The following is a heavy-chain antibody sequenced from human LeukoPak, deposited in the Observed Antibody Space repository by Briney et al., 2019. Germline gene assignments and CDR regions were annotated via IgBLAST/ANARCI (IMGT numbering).Heavy chain of an antibody. J-gene: IGHJ4*02. V-gene: IGHV1-2*02. Sequence: ASVKVSCNTSGYTFTAYYIHWVRQAPGQGLEWMGWFKSNSGGTKYLQKFQGRVTMTRDTSINTVYMELSSLRSDDTAIYYCAADKQQLSYFFDYWGQGTLVTVSS. CDR3: AADKQQLSYFFDY. D-gene: IGHD6-13*01. CDR2: FKSNSGGT. CDR1: GYTFTAYY.